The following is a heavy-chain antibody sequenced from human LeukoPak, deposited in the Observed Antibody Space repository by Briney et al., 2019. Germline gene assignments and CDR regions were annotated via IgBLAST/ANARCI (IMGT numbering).Heavy chain of an antibody. D-gene: IGHD3-10*01. J-gene: IGHJ4*02. CDR1: GGSISSSSYY. CDR2: IYYSGST. V-gene: IGHV4-39*07. CDR3: VSPDYYGSGSYQRDY. Sequence: SETLFLTYTVSGGSISSSSYYWGWIRQPPGKGLEWIGSIYYSGSTYYNPSLKSRVTISVDTSKNQFSLKLSSVTAADTAVYYCVSPDYYGSGSYQRDYWGQGTLVTVSS.